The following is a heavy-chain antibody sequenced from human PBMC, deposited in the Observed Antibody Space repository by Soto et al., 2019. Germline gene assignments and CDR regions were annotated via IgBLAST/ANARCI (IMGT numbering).Heavy chain of an antibody. D-gene: IGHD2-21*01. J-gene: IGHJ4*02. Sequence: GESLKISCTASGYSFTSYSIGWVRQMPGKGLEWMWIICPGDSDTRYSPSFQGQVTISADKSISTAYLQWSSLKAPDTAMYYCARRLPYGIGHLGYWGQGTLVTVSS. CDR3: ARRLPYGIGHLGY. CDR2: ICPGDSDT. V-gene: IGHV5-51*01. CDR1: GYSFTSYS.